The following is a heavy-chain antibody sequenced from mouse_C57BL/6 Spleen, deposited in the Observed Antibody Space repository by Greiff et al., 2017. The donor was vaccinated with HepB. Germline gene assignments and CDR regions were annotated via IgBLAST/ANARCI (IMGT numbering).Heavy chain of an antibody. Sequence: EVQLVESGGGLVQPGGSLKLSCAASGFTFSDYYMYWVRQTPEKRLEWVAYISNGGGSTYYPDTVKGRFTISRDNAKNTLYLQMSRLKSEDTAMYYCARRGDYGAWFAYWGQGTLVTVSA. V-gene: IGHV5-12*01. CDR1: GFTFSDYY. CDR3: ARRGDYGAWFAY. D-gene: IGHD2-4*01. J-gene: IGHJ3*01. CDR2: ISNGGGST.